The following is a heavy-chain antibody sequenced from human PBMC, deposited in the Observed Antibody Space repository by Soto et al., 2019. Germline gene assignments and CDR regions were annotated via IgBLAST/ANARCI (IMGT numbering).Heavy chain of an antibody. J-gene: IGHJ4*02. D-gene: IGHD3-16*01. CDR3: ARGSPRGMASDY. CDR1: GFSFSTYS. CDR2: ISSSSTI. Sequence: GGSLRLSCAASGFSFSTYSMNWVRQAPGKGLEWVSYISSSSTIYYTDSVKGRFTISRDNAKNSLYLQMNSLRAEDTAVYHCARGSPRGMASDYWGQGTLVTAPQ. V-gene: IGHV3-48*01.